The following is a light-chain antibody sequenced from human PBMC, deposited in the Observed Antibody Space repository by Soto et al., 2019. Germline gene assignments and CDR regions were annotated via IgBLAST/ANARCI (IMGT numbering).Light chain of an antibody. J-gene: IGLJ1*01. CDR3: LSYADTAYV. CDR2: EVS. V-gene: IGLV2-8*01. CDR1: SSDVGGYNY. Sequence: QSALTQPRSASGSPGQSVTISCAGTSSDVGGYNYVSWYQQYPGKVPKLMIYEVSERPSGVPDRFSGSKSGNTAFLTVSGFQAEEEADYYCLSYADTAYVFGTGTKLTV.